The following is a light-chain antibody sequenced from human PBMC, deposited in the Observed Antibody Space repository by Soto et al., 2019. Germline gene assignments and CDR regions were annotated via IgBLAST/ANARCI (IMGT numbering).Light chain of an antibody. CDR3: QQYGSSPLLFT. Sequence: EIVVTQSPGTLSLSPGERAILSCRASQSVSSNYLTWYQQKPGQAPRLLLYGASSRATGIPDRFSGSGSGTDFALTISRLEPEDFAVYYCQQYGSSPLLFTFGPGTKVDIK. CDR1: QSVSSNY. V-gene: IGKV3-20*01. J-gene: IGKJ3*01. CDR2: GAS.